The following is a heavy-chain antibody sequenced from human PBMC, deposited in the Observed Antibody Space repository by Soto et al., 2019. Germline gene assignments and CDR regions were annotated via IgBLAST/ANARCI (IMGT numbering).Heavy chain of an antibody. CDR1: GFTFSDYY. CDR2: ISSSGSTI. Sequence: GGSLRLSCAASGFTFSDYYMSWIRQAPGKGLEWVSYISSSGSTIYYAGSVKGRFTISRDNAKNSLYLQMNSLRAEDTAVYYCARDGEPTGYYYGSGSRGYYYYYYMDVWGKGTTVTVSS. J-gene: IGHJ6*03. CDR3: ARDGEPTGYYYGSGSRGYYYYYYMDV. V-gene: IGHV3-11*01. D-gene: IGHD3-10*01.